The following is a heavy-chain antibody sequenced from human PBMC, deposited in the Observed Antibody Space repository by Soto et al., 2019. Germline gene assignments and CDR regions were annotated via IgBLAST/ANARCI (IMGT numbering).Heavy chain of an antibody. CDR3: ARGTDYYGMDV. CDR2: MNPNGGNT. J-gene: IGHJ6*02. D-gene: IGHD4-17*01. CDR1: GYTFTSYD. Sequence: QVQLVQSGAEVKKPGASVKVSCKASGYTFTSYDINWVRQATGQGLEWMGWMNPNGGNTGYAQKFQGRVTMNTSISTAYMELSSLRSEDTAVYYCARGTDYYGMDVWGQGTTVTVSS. V-gene: IGHV1-8*01.